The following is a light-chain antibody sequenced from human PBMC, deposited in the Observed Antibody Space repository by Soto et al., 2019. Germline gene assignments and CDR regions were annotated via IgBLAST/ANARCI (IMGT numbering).Light chain of an antibody. CDR1: SSDVGAYNY. Sequence: QSALTQPASVSGSPGQSITISCTGTSSDVGAYNYVSWYQQHPGKAPKLMIYDVRKRPSGISNRFSGSKSGNTASLTISGLQAEDESDYFCSSYTSSSTPYYVFRTGTKVTVL. J-gene: IGLJ1*01. V-gene: IGLV2-14*01. CDR3: SSYTSSSTPYYV. CDR2: DVR.